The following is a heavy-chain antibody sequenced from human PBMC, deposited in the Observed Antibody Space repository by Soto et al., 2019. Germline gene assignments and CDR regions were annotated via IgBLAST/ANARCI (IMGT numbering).Heavy chain of an antibody. CDR1: GGSISSSNW. CDR3: ARVHCSTTSCYSMTIDY. Sequence: QVQLQESGPGLVKPSGTLSLTCAVSGGSISSSNWWSWVRQPPGKGLEWIGEIDHSGNSNYNPSLKSRVTISIDNSKNQFSLKLSSVTASDTAVYYCARVHCSTTSCYSMTIDYWGQGTLVTVSS. V-gene: IGHV4-4*02. CDR2: IDHSGNS. J-gene: IGHJ4*02. D-gene: IGHD2-2*02.